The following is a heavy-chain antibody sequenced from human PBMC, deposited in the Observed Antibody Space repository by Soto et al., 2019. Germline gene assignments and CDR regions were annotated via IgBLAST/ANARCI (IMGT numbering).Heavy chain of an antibody. Sequence: QITLKESGPTLVKPTQTLTLTCTFSGFSLNTTAVGVGWIRQPPGKALEGLARFYWDDDKLYSPSLQSGLTLTKDTSKHQVVLTMTNMDPVDTATYFGSHVLGYCSSVTCDHSVDYMDVWGKGTTVTDSS. V-gene: IGHV2-5*02. CDR1: GFSLNTTAVG. J-gene: IGHJ6*03. CDR3: SHVLGYCSSVTCDHSVDYMDV. CDR2: FYWDDDK. D-gene: IGHD2-2*01.